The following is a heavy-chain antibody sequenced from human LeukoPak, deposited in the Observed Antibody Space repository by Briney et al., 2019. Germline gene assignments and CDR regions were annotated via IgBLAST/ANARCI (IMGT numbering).Heavy chain of an antibody. Sequence: NPWVPLSLPCTVSGGSLSSYYWSWIRQPPGKGLEWIVYIHYSWSTNYDPSLKNRLSISVDTSKDQFSVKLSSVTAADTAVYYCARRGERLAGCWYFDLWGGETLV. V-gene: IGHV4-59*08. CDR2: IHYSWST. J-gene: IGHJ2*01. D-gene: IGHD6-25*01. CDR3: ARRGERLAGCWYFDL. CDR1: GGSLSSYY.